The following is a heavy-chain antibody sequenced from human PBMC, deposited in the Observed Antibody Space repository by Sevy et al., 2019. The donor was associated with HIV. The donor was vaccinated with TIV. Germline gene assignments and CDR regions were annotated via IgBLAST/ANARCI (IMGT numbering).Heavy chain of an antibody. CDR2: INPNSGGT. CDR3: ARAPSNSNYVLPWFDP. V-gene: IGHV1-2*02. CDR1: GYTFTGYY. Sequence: ASVKVSCNASGYTFTGYYMHWVRQAPGQGLEWMGWINPNSGGTNYAQKLQGRVTMTRDTSISTAYMELSRLRSDDTAVYYCARAPSNSNYVLPWFDPWGQGTLVTVSS. D-gene: IGHD4-4*01. J-gene: IGHJ5*02.